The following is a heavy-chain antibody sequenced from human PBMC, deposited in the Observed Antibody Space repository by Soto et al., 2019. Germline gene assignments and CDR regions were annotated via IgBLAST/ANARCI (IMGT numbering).Heavy chain of an antibody. J-gene: IGHJ4*02. D-gene: IGHD3-22*01. Sequence: QVQLVQSGAEVKKPGSSVKVSCKASGGTFSSYAISWVRQAPGQGLEWMGGIIPIFGTANYAQKFQGRVTITADESTSPAYMELSSLRSEDTAVYYCATQYYYDSSGYYYTIDYWGQGTLVTVSS. CDR1: GGTFSSYA. CDR3: ATQYYYDSSGYYYTIDY. V-gene: IGHV1-69*01. CDR2: IIPIFGTA.